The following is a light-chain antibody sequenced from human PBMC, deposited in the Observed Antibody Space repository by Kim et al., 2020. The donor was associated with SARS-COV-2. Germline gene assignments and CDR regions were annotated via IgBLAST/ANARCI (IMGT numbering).Light chain of an antibody. CDR1: NIGRKS. CDR3: QVWDSSSDHYV. CDR2: YDT. J-gene: IGLJ1*01. Sequence: APGETASITCGGDNIGRKSVHWHQQKPGQAPVLVISYDTDRPSGIPERFSGSNSGSTATLSISRVEAGGEADYYCQVWDSSSDHYVFGNGTKVTVL. V-gene: IGLV3-21*04.